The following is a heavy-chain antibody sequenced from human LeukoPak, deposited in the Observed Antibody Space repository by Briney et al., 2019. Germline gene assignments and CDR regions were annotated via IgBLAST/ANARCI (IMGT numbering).Heavy chain of an antibody. V-gene: IGHV3-30*02. Sequence: GGSLRLSCAASGFTFSSYGMHWVRQAPGKGLEWVAFIRYDGSNKYYADSVKGRFTISRDNSKNTLYLQMNSLRVEDTAVYYCANTPMIVVGDDAFDIWGQGTMVTVSS. CDR3: ANTPMIVVGDDAFDI. J-gene: IGHJ3*02. CDR1: GFTFSSYG. D-gene: IGHD3-22*01. CDR2: IRYDGSNK.